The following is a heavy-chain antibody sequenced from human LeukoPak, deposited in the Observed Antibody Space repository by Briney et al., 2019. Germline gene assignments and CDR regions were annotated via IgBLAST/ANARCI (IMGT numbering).Heavy chain of an antibody. CDR1: GFSFSSYG. CDR3: AKRLIPAAFDY. CDR2: ISYDGSNK. D-gene: IGHD2-2*01. J-gene: IGHJ4*02. V-gene: IGHV3-30*18. Sequence: GGSLRLSCAASGFSFSSYGMHWVRQAPGKGLEWVAVISYDGSNKYYADSVKGRFTISRDNSKNTLYLQMNSLRAEDTAVYYCAKRLIPAAFDYWGQGTLVTVSS.